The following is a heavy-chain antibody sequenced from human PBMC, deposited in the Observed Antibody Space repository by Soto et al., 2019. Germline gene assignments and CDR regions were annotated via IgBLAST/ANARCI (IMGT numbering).Heavy chain of an antibody. CDR3: ARGKAYNSFDY. CDR1: GFTFSDYS. D-gene: IGHD1-1*01. J-gene: IGHJ4*02. CDR2: IDLSSTYI. Sequence: GGSLRLSCATSGFTFSDYSMNWVRQAPGKGLEWVSSIDLSSTYIYYADSVKGRFIISRDYAKNSLSLQVTSLRAEDTAVYYCARGKAYNSFDYWGQGT. V-gene: IGHV3-21*01.